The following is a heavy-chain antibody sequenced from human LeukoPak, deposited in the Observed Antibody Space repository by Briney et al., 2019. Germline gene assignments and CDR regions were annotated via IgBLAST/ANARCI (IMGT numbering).Heavy chain of an antibody. V-gene: IGHV3-30-3*01. CDR1: GFTFSSYP. J-gene: IGHJ4*02. CDR3: ARDYPADY. CDR2: ISSDGSDK. Sequence: GRSLRLSCAASGFTFSSYPIHWVRQAPGKGLDWVALISSDGSDKKYAGSVKGRFTISRDNSKNTLYLQMHSLRVEDTAVYYCARDYPADYWGQGTLVTVSS.